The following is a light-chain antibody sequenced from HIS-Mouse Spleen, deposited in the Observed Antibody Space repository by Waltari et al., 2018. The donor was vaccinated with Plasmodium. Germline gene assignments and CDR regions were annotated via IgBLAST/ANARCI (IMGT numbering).Light chain of an antibody. CDR1: QSVLYSTNNKNY. Sequence: DIVMTQSPASLSVSLCERATINCKSSQSVLYSTNNKNYLAWYQQKPGQPPKLLIYWASTRECGVPERFSGSGSGTDFTLTISSLQAEDVAVYYCQQYYSNPYTFGQGTKLEIK. CDR3: QQYYSNPYT. CDR2: WAS. V-gene: IGKV4-1*01. J-gene: IGKJ2*01.